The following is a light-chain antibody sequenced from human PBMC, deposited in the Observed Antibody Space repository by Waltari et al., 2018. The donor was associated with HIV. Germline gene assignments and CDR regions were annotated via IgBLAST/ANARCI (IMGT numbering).Light chain of an antibody. V-gene: IGKV3-20*01. CDR1: QSISSSY. Sequence: EIVLTQSPGKISLSPGESVTLSCRASQSISSSYLAWYQQKPGQAPRLFIYGTSSRATGIPDRLSGSGSGTDFTLTISRLEPEDFAVYYCQQYGDSLTFGPGTKVDI. CDR2: GTS. CDR3: QQYGDSLT. J-gene: IGKJ3*01.